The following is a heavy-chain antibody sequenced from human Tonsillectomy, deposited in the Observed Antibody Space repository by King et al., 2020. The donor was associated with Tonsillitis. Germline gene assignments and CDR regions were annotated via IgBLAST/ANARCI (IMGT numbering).Heavy chain of an antibody. CDR3: ARDYPHDSSGSHGIFDY. D-gene: IGHD3-22*01. J-gene: IGHJ4*02. CDR1: GGSVSSGSCS. V-gene: IGHV4-61*01. Sequence: VQLQESGPGLVKPSETLSLTCTVSGGSVSSGSCSWSWIRQPPGKGLEWIGNIYYSGSTNYNPSLKSRVTISVDTSKNQFSLKLSSVTAADTAVYYCARDYPHDSSGSHGIFDYWGQGTLVTVSS. CDR2: IYYSGST.